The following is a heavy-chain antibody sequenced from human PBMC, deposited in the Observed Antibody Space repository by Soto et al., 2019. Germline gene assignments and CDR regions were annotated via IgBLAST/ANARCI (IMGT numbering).Heavy chain of an antibody. CDR1: GFTFSNYA. CDR2: ISGSGGST. D-gene: IGHD2-2*01. CDR3: ARGCSSASCYYY. Sequence: GGSLRLSCAASGFTFSNYAMSWVRQAPGKGLEWVSGISGSGGSTYYADSVKGRFTISRDNSKNTLYLQMNSLRAEDTAVYYCARGCSSASCYYYWGQGTLVTVSS. V-gene: IGHV3-23*01. J-gene: IGHJ4*02.